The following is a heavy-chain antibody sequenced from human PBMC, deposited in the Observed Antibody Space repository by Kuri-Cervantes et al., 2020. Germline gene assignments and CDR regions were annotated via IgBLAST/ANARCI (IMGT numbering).Heavy chain of an antibody. Sequence: ASVKVSCKASGYTFTSYAMHWVRQAPGQRLEWMGWINAGNGNTKYSQKFQGRVAITRDTSASTAYMELSSLRSEDTAVYYCARRGDIVSSGWYFTFDYWGQGTLVTVSS. D-gene: IGHD6-19*01. CDR1: GYTFTSYA. CDR2: INAGNGNT. V-gene: IGHV1-3*01. J-gene: IGHJ4*02. CDR3: ARRGDIVSSGWYFTFDY.